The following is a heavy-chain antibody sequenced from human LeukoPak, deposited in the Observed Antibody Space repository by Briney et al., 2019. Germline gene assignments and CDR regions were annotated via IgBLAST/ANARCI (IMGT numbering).Heavy chain of an antibody. J-gene: IGHJ4*02. CDR3: ATETNGRHYDY. Sequence: KPGGSLRLSCTTSGLTFSTSGFNWARQAPGKGLEWVASIGPTGFDRYHADSIKGRFTISRDNANNFLYLQMDSLRAEDTAVYYCATETNGRHYDYWGQGTLLTVPS. D-gene: IGHD1-14*01. CDR2: IGPTGFDR. V-gene: IGHV3-21*06. CDR1: GLTFSTSG.